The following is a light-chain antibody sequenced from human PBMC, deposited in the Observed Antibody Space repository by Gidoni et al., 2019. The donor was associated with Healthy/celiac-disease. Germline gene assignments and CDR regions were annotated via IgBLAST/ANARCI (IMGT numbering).Light chain of an antibody. CDR1: QSVSSSY. CDR3: QQYGSSPRWT. J-gene: IGKJ1*01. Sequence: IALTQSPGPLSLSPGESATLACRASQSVSSSYLAWYQQKPGQAPRLLIYGASSRATGIPDRFSGSGSGTDFTLTISRLEPEDFAVDYCQQYGSSPRWTFGQGTKVEIK. V-gene: IGKV3-20*01. CDR2: GAS.